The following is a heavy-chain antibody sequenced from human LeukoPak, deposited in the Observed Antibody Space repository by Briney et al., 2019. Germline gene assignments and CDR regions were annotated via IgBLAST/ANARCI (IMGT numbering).Heavy chain of an antibody. CDR1: GFTFRSYA. CDR3: ANEESVEGY. D-gene: IGHD1-1*01. J-gene: IGHJ4*02. Sequence: GGSLRLSCAASGFTFRSYALSWVRQAPGKGLEWVSTISGRGGSKYYADSVKGRFTISRDNSKNTLYLQMNSLRAEDTAMYYCANEESVEGYWGQGTLVTVSS. V-gene: IGHV3-23*01. CDR2: ISGRGGSK.